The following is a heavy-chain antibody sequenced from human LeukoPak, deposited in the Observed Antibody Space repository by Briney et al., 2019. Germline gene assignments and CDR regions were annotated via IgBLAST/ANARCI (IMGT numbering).Heavy chain of an antibody. J-gene: IGHJ5*02. Sequence: GGSLRLSCAASGFTFSSYAMYWVRQAPGKGLEYVSAISSNVVSTYYADSVKGRFTISRDNSKNTLYLQMTSLRDEDTAVYYCVKKAVGGAKGWFDPWGQGTLVTVSS. V-gene: IGHV3-64D*06. CDR1: GFTFSSYA. D-gene: IGHD1-26*01. CDR3: VKKAVGGAKGWFDP. CDR2: ISSNVVST.